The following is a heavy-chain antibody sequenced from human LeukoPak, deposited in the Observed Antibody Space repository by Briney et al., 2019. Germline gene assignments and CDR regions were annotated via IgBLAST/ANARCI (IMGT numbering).Heavy chain of an antibody. CDR1: GYYITNGYY. D-gene: IGHD6-19*01. Sequence: PSETLSLTCVVSGYYITNGYYWGWLRQPPGKELEWIGSIYYSWSIYYNPSLQSRVTISVDTSKNQFSLNLNSVTAADTAFYYCARDGRYSRGWGFDYWGRGTLVTVSS. CDR3: ARDGRYSRGWGFDY. CDR2: IYYSWSI. J-gene: IGHJ4*02. V-gene: IGHV4-38-2*02.